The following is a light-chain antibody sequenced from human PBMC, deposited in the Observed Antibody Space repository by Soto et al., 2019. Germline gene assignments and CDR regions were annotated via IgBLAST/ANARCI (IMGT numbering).Light chain of an antibody. CDR3: QQRNDWPWT. J-gene: IGKJ1*01. CDR2: DVS. Sequence: EVVLTQSPATLSLSPGERATLSCRASQSVSNSLAWYQQKPSQAPRLLIYDVSNRAAGIPTRFSGGGSGTDFTLTISNVEPEDFAVYYCQQRNDWPWTFGQGTKVDIK. CDR1: QSVSNS. V-gene: IGKV3-11*01.